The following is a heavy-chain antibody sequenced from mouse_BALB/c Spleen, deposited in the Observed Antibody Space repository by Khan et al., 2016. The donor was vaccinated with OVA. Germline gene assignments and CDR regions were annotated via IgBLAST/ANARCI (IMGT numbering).Heavy chain of an antibody. J-gene: IGHJ4*01. CDR1: GFIFSDYG. V-gene: IGHV5-15*02. CDR3: ARSWAMDY. Sequence: EVELVASGGGLVQPGGSRKLSCAASGFIFSDYGMAWVRQAPGKGPEWVAFISNLAYSIYYADTVTGRFPISREHAKTPLFLDISSLRSEDTAMYDCARSWAMDYWGQGTSVTVSS. CDR2: ISNLAYSI.